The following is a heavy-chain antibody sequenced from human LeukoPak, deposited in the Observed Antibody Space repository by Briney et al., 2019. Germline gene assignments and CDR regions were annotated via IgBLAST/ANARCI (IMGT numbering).Heavy chain of an antibody. CDR2: IYHSRRT. J-gene: IGHJ1*01. D-gene: IGHD3-22*01. CDR1: GGSINSDHW. CDR3: ASPRGDDSGGYYTWYFHH. Sequence: PSETLSLTCGVSGGSINSDHWWSWVRQSPGKGLEWIGEIYHSRRTNYSPSLKSRVTISVDTSKNQFSLKLSSVTAADTAVYFCASPRGDDSGGYYTWYFHHWGQGILVTVSS. V-gene: IGHV4-4*02.